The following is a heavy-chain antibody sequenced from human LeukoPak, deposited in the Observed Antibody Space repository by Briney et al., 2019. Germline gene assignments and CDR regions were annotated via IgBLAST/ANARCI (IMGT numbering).Heavy chain of an antibody. V-gene: IGHV3-11*04. D-gene: IGHD5-18*01. CDR1: GFTFSDYY. J-gene: IGHJ6*03. CDR2: ISSSGSTI. Sequence: GGSLRLSCAASGFTFSDYYMSWIRQAPGKGLEWVSYISSSGSTIYYADSVKGRFTISRDNAKNSLYLQMNSLRAEDTAVYYCARDRGIQLWTPYYYYYMYVWGKGTTVTVSS. CDR3: ARDRGIQLWTPYYYYYMYV.